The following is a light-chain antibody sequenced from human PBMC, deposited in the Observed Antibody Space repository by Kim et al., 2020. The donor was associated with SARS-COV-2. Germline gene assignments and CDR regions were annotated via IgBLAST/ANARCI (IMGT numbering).Light chain of an antibody. CDR2: QDI. V-gene: IGLV3-1*01. Sequence: SYELTQPPSVSVSPGQTASITCSGDKLGDKYACWYQQKPGQSPVLVIYQDIKRPSGIPERFSGSNSGNTATLTISGTQAMDEADYYCQAWDNSTAWVFGG. CDR1: KLGDKY. J-gene: IGLJ3*02. CDR3: QAWDNSTAWV.